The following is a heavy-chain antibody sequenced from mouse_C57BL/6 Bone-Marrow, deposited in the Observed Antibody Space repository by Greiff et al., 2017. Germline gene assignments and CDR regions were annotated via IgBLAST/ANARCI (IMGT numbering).Heavy chain of an antibody. CDR2: IYPENGDT. Sequence: EVQLKQSGAELVRPGASVKLSCTASGFNIKDDYMPWVKQRPEQGLEWIGWIYPENGDTEYASKFQGKATITADTSSNTAYLQLSSLTSEDTAVYYCTFDYYGSSWELAYWVQGTLVTVSA. CDR1: GFNIKDDY. D-gene: IGHD1-1*01. CDR3: TFDYYGSSWELAY. J-gene: IGHJ3*01. V-gene: IGHV14-4*01.